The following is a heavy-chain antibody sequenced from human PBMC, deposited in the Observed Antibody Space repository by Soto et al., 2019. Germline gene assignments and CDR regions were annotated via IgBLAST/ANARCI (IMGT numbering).Heavy chain of an antibody. Sequence: PPETLALTCTVSGGSISSGDYYWSWLRKPPGKGLEWIGYIYYSGSTYYNPSLKSRVTISVDTSKNQFSLKLSSVTAADTAVYYCARDSDMGGTGSGYFDYWGQGTLVTSP. D-gene: IGHD3-16*01. V-gene: IGHV4-30-4*01. J-gene: IGHJ4*02. CDR1: GGSISSGDYY. CDR2: IYYSGST. CDR3: ARDSDMGGTGSGYFDY.